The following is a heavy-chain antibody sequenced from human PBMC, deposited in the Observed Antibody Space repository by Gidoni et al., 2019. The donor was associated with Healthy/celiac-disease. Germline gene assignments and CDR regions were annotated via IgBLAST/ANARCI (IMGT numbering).Heavy chain of an antibody. Sequence: EVQLVESGGGLVKLGGFLRPSCAASGFTFSSYSMNWVRPAPGKGLEWVSSISSSSSYIYYADSVKGRFTISRDNAKNSLYLQMNSLRAEDTAVYYCARGYYYDSSGYSCWGQGTLVTVSS. D-gene: IGHD3-22*01. V-gene: IGHV3-21*01. CDR1: GFTFSSYS. CDR2: ISSSSSYI. CDR3: ARGYYYDSSGYSC. J-gene: IGHJ4*01.